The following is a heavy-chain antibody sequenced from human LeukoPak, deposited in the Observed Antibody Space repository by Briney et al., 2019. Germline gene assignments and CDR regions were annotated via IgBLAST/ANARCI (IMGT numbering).Heavy chain of an antibody. D-gene: IGHD2-15*01. CDR3: ARAPSPRSGGTLIYGMDV. CDR1: GYTFTSYY. CDR2: INPSGGST. J-gene: IGHJ6*04. Sequence: ASVKVSCKASGYTFTSYYMHWVRQAPGQGLEWMGIINPSGGSTSYAQKFQGRVTMTRDTSTSTVYMELSSPRSEDTAVYYCARAPSPRSGGTLIYGMDVWGKGTTVTVSS. V-gene: IGHV1-46*01.